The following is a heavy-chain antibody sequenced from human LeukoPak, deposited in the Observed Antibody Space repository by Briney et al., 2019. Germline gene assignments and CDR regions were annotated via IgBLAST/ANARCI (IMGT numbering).Heavy chain of an antibody. CDR1: GGTFSNYA. Sequence: ASVKVSCKASGGTFSNYANSWVRQAPGQGLEWMGWISAYNGNTNYAQKLQGRVTMTTDTSTSTAYMELRSLRSDDTAVYYCARDDLTYYYDSSGYLDYWGQGTLVTVSS. CDR2: ISAYNGNT. V-gene: IGHV1-18*01. J-gene: IGHJ4*02. D-gene: IGHD3-22*01. CDR3: ARDDLTYYYDSSGYLDY.